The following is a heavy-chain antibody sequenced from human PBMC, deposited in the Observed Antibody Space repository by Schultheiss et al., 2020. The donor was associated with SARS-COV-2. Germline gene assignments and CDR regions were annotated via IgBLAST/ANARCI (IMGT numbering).Heavy chain of an antibody. V-gene: IGHV3-48*03. J-gene: IGHJ4*02. CDR2: ISSSGSTI. D-gene: IGHD3-3*01. Sequence: GESLKISCAASGFTFSSYEMNWVRQAPGKGLEWVSYISSSGSTIYYADSVKGRFTISRDNAKNSLYLQMNSLRAEDTAVYYCAKDAYYDFWSGYSGEYWGQGTLVTVSS. CDR3: AKDAYYDFWSGYSGEY. CDR1: GFTFSSYE.